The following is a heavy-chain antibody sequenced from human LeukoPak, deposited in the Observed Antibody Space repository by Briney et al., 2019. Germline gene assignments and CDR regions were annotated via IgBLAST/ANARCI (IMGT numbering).Heavy chain of an antibody. J-gene: IGHJ5*02. D-gene: IGHD3-3*01. Sequence: ASVKVSCKASGYTFTSYGTNWVRQAPGQGLEWMGWISAYNGNTNYAQKLQGRVTMTTDTSTSTAYMELRSLRSDDTAVYYCARASVTIFGAVNWFDPWGQGTLVTVSS. V-gene: IGHV1-18*01. CDR2: ISAYNGNT. CDR3: ARASVTIFGAVNWFDP. CDR1: GYTFTSYG.